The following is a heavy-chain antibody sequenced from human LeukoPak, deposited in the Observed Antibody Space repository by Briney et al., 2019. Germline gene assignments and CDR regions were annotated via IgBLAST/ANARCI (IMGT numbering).Heavy chain of an antibody. CDR1: GFSLRSSE. CDR2: INSADNVE. CDR3: ARDTVNGPFVISLDL. V-gene: IGHV3-48*03. Sequence: GGSLRLSCAASGFSLRSSEMNWVRQAPGKGPEWVAHINSADNVEYYTDSVRGRFTMSRDNAKDLLYLQINSQRDQDTPVYYCARDTVNGPFVISLDLWGQGVLVAVSS. D-gene: IGHD2-8*01. J-gene: IGHJ5*02.